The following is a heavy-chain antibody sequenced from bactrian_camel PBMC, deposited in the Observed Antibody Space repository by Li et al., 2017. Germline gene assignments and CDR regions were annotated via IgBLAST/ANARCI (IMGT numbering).Heavy chain of an antibody. J-gene: IGHJ6*01. CDR3: ATSLTDNWLRGFGY. D-gene: IGHD7*01. Sequence: HVQLVESGGGSVQAGGSLRLSCAVSGFTSRGSDMGWVRRAPGKGLEWVSAVNPDGTTTAYADSLKGRFTISRDNLQMNSLKSEDTGLYYCATSLTDNWLRGFGYWGQGTQVTVS. CDR1: GFTSRGSD. CDR2: VNPDGTTT. V-gene: IGHV3S1*01.